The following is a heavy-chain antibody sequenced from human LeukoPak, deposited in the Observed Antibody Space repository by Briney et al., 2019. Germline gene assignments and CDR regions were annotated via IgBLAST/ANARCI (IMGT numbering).Heavy chain of an antibody. CDR1: GGSISSYF. J-gene: IGHJ3*02. CDR3: ASGITGTTYAFDI. Sequence: PSETLSLTCTVSGGSISSYFWSWIRQPPGKGLEWIGYIYYSGSTNYNPSLKSRVSISVDTSKKQFSLKLNSLTAADTAVYYCASGITGTTYAFDIWGQGTMVTVSS. D-gene: IGHD1-20*01. V-gene: IGHV4-59*01. CDR2: IYYSGST.